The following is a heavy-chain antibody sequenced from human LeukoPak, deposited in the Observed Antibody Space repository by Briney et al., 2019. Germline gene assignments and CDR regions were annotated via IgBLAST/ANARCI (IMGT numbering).Heavy chain of an antibody. J-gene: IGHJ4*02. CDR2: MNPNSGNT. CDR3: ARSAPSSPVLRFLEWPRIRYYYFDY. CDR1: GYTFTSYD. D-gene: IGHD3-3*01. V-gene: IGHV1-8*01. Sequence: ASVKVSCKASGYTFTSYDINWVRQATGQGLEWMGWMNPNSGNTGYAQKFQGRVTMTRNTSISTAYMELSSLRSEDTAVYYCARSAPSSPVLRFLEWPRIRYYYFDYWGQGTLVTVSS.